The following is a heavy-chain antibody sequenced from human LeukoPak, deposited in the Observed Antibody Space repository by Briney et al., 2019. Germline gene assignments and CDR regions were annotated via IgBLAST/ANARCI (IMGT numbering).Heavy chain of an antibody. J-gene: IGHJ4*02. V-gene: IGHV4-30-4*08. D-gene: IGHD6-19*01. CDR2: IYYRGST. Sequence: SQTLSLTCTVSGGSISSGDYYWSWIRQPPGKGLEWIGYIYYRGSTYYNPSLKSRVTISVDTSKNQFSLKLSSVTAADTAVYYCARVSSGWFFDYWGQGTLVTVSS. CDR1: GGSISSGDYY. CDR3: ARVSSGWFFDY.